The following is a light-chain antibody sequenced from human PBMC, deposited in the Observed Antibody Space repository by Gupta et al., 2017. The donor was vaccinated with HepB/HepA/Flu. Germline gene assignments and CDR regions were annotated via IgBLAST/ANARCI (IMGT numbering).Light chain of an antibody. CDR3: KQGSNWPPWT. CDR2: DAS. CDR1: QSVSSY. V-gene: IGKV3-11*01. J-gene: IGKJ1*01. Sequence: EIVLTQSPATLSLSPGERATLSCMASQSVSSYLDWYQQKPGQAPRLLIYDASNRASGIPARFSGSGSGTDCTLTISSLEPEDFAVYYCKQGSNWPPWTFGQGTKVEIK.